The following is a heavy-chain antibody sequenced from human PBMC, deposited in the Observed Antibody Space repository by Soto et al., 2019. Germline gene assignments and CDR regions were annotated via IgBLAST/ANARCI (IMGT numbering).Heavy chain of an antibody. Sequence: QVQLVQSGAEVKKPGSSVKVSCKASGGTFSSYTISWVRQAPGQGLEWMGRIIPILGIANYAQKFQGRVTXXAXKXXSTAYMELSSLRYEDTAVYYCAREGYSYGYYGMDVWGQGTTVTVSS. CDR1: GGTFSSYT. J-gene: IGHJ6*02. D-gene: IGHD5-18*01. V-gene: IGHV1-69*08. CDR3: AREGYSYGYYGMDV. CDR2: IIPILGIA.